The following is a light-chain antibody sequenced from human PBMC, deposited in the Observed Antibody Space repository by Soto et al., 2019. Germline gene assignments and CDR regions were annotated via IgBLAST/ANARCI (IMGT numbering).Light chain of an antibody. CDR2: GAY. J-gene: IGKJ5*01. V-gene: IGKV3-20*01. Sequence: EIVLTQSPGTLSLSPGERATLSCRASQSVSSSYLAWYQQKPGQAPRLLIYGAYSRATGIPDRFSGSGSGTDFTLTISRLEPEDCAVYYCQQYGSLITFGQGTRLEIK. CDR1: QSVSSSY. CDR3: QQYGSLIT.